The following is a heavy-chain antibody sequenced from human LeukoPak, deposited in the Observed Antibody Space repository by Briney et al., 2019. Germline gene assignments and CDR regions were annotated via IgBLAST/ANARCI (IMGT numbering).Heavy chain of an antibody. J-gene: IGHJ5*02. Sequence: PGGSLRLSCAASGFIFDDYAMHWVRQAPGKGLEWVSGISWDSGIIGYADSVKGRFTIGRDNAENSLYLQMDSLRPEDTALYYCVKDQTTVSLSGWFDPWGQGTLVTVPS. D-gene: IGHD4-17*01. CDR3: VKDQTTVSLSGWFDP. V-gene: IGHV3-9*01. CDR2: ISWDSGII. CDR1: GFIFDDYA.